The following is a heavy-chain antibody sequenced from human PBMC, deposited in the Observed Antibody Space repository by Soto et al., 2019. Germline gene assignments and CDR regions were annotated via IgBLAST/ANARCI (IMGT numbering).Heavy chain of an antibody. J-gene: IGHJ4*02. CDR2: ITPNGGST. CDR1: GFSFNNYG. D-gene: IGHD6-19*01. V-gene: IGHV3-23*01. CDR3: AKVRAVAGSSMNY. Sequence: QPGGSLRLSCAASGFSFNNYGMTWVRQAPGKGLEWVSHITPNGGSTNYADSVKGRFTISRDNSKDMLFLQMNGLRVEDTAVYYCAKVRAVAGSSMNYWGQGTLVTVSS.